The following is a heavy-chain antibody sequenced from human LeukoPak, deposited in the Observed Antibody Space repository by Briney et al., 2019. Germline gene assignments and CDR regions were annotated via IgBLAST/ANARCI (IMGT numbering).Heavy chain of an antibody. CDR1: GFTFSSNG. V-gene: IGHV3-30*03. CDR3: VREHSHNNWFFDL. D-gene: IGHD5-18*01. J-gene: IGHJ2*01. Sequence: PGGSLRLSCVGSGFTFSSNGIQWVRQAPGKGLEWVAVVAADGGHKVYSDSVKGRFSMSRDNSKNTAFLQMDSLGAEDAAVYFCVREHSHNNWFFDLWGPGTPVTVSS. CDR2: VAADGGHK.